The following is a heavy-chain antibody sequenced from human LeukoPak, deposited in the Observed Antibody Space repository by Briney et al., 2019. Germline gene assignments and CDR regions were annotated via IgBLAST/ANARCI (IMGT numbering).Heavy chain of an antibody. Sequence: GGFLRLSCAASGFTFSSYAMSWVRQAPGKGLEWVSAISGSGGSTYYADSVKGRFTISRDNSKNTLYLQMNSLRAEDTAVYYCAKAWDGSGSYPPLFDYWGQGTLVTVSS. J-gene: IGHJ4*02. D-gene: IGHD3-10*01. CDR1: GFTFSSYA. V-gene: IGHV3-23*01. CDR3: AKAWDGSGSYPPLFDY. CDR2: ISGSGGST.